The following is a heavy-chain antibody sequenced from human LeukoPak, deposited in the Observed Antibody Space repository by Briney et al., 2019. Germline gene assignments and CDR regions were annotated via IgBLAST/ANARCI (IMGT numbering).Heavy chain of an antibody. CDR1: GGSISSSSYY. J-gene: IGHJ5*02. Sequence: PSETLSLTCTVSGGSISSSSYYWSWIRQPPGKGLEWIGEINHSGSTNYNPSLKSRVTISVDTSKNQFSLKLSSVTAADTAVYYCARQPVGGRGVIITWGEGGLVTVSS. D-gene: IGHD3-10*01. CDR3: ARQPVGGRGVIIT. V-gene: IGHV4-39*07. CDR2: INHSGST.